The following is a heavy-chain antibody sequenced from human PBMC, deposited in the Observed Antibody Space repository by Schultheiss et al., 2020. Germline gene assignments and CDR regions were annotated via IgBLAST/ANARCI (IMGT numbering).Heavy chain of an antibody. J-gene: IGHJ4*02. CDR1: GASINSGSYY. D-gene: IGHD5/OR15-5a*01. CDR3: ARDRRDVYDWGYFDY. CDR2: IFHDGNT. V-gene: IGHV4-39*07. Sequence: SETLSLTCTVSGASINSGSYYWAWIRQPPGTGLEWIAEIFHDGNTNYNPSLESRVTMSVDTSENQFSLRLSSVTAADTAVYYCARDRRDVYDWGYFDYWGQGTLVTVSS.